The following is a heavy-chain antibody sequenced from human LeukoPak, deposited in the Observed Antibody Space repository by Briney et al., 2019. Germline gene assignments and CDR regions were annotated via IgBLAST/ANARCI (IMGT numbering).Heavy chain of an antibody. D-gene: IGHD4-11*01. J-gene: IGHJ5*02. CDR2: IYTSGST. Sequence: PSETLSLTCTVSGGSISSGSYYWSWIRQPAGKGPEWIGRIYTSGSTNYNPSLKSRVTISVDTSKNQFSLKLSSVTAADTAVYYCARGVTTVSLARGPFDPWGQGTLVTVSS. CDR1: GGSISSGSYY. CDR3: ARGVTTVSLARGPFDP. V-gene: IGHV4-61*02.